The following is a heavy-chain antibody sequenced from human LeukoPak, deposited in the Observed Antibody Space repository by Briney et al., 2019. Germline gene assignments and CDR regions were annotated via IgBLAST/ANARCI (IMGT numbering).Heavy chain of an antibody. J-gene: IGHJ4*02. V-gene: IGHV3-23*01. CDR3: AKDTPYYDSSGYRLNYFDY. Sequence: PGGSLRLSCAASGFTFSSYAMSWVRQAPGKGLEWVSAISGSGGSTYYADSVKGRFTISRDNSKNTLYLQMNSLRAEDTAVYYCAKDTPYYDSSGYRLNYFDYWGQGTLVTVSS. CDR1: GFTFSSYA. CDR2: ISGSGGST. D-gene: IGHD3-22*01.